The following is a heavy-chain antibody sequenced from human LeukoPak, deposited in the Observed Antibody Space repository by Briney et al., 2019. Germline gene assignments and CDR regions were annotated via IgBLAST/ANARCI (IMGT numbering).Heavy chain of an antibody. CDR2: IIPIFGTA. J-gene: IGHJ6*04. CDR3: ARTNSPGQLRSTDV. D-gene: IGHD6-6*01. V-gene: IGHV1-69*13. Sequence: GASVKVSCKASGGTFSSYAISWVRQAPGQGLGWMGGIIPIFGTANYAQKFQGRVTITADESTSTAYMELSSLRSEDTAIYYCARTNSPGQLRSTDVWGKGTTVTVSS. CDR1: GGTFSSYA.